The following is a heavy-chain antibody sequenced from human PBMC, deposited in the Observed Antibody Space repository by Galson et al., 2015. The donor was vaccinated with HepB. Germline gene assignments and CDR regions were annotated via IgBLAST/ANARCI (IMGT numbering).Heavy chain of an antibody. J-gene: IGHJ4*02. CDR3: ARDFFPRQSTGYYYDSSGYYGLDY. CDR1: GFTFSSYG. Sequence: SLRLSCAASGFTFSSYGMHWVRQAPGKGLEWVAVIWYDGSNKYYADSVKGRFTISRDNSKNTLYLQMNSLRAEDTAVYYCARDFFPRQSTGYYYDSSGYYGLDYWGQGTLVTVSS. D-gene: IGHD3-22*01. V-gene: IGHV3-33*08. CDR2: IWYDGSNK.